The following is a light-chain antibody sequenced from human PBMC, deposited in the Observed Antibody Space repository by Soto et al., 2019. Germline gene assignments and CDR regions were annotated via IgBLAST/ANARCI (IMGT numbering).Light chain of an antibody. V-gene: IGKV3-20*01. Sequence: EIVLTQSPGTLSLSPGERATLSCRASQTVSNRYLAWYQQKPGQAPRLLIYGASSRAIGVPDRFSGSGSGTDFTLTISRLEPEDCAVYYCQEYVSAARVTFGPGTKVDIK. CDR2: GAS. J-gene: IGKJ3*01. CDR3: QEYVSAARVT. CDR1: QTVSNRY.